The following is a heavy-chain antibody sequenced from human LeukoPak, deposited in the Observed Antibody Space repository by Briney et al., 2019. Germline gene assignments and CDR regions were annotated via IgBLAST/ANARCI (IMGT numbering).Heavy chain of an antibody. CDR1: GFTFGCYG. D-gene: IGHD2-2*01. Sequence: GGSLRLSCAAAGFTFGCYGMHWVRPAPGKGVGWGAVIWFDGSNKYYADSVKGRFTISRDISKNTLYLQMNSLRAEDTAVYYCAKDGGYCSSTSCPLYYYMDVWGKGTTVTVSS. CDR2: IWFDGSNK. V-gene: IGHV3-33*06. J-gene: IGHJ6*03. CDR3: AKDGGYCSSTSCPLYYYMDV.